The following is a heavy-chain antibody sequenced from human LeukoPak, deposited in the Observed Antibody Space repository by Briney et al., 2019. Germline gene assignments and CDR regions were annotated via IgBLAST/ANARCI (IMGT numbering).Heavy chain of an antibody. D-gene: IGHD4-17*01. CDR1: GGSISSYY. V-gene: IGHV4-59*08. Sequence: SETLSLTCTVSGGSISSYYWSWIRQPPGKGLEWIGYIYYSGSTNYNPSLKSRVTISVDTSKNQFSLKLSSVTAADTAVYYCARHSVTVTTDANLYYYYYYMDVWGKGTTVTISS. CDR3: ARHSVTVTTDANLYYYYYYMDV. J-gene: IGHJ6*03. CDR2: IYYSGST.